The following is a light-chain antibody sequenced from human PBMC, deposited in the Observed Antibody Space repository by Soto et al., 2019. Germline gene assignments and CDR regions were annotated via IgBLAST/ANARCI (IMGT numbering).Light chain of an antibody. Sequence: QSALTQPASVCESPGQSMTISCTGSSSDVGGYHYVSWYQQHPGKAPLLIIYQVSHRPSGVSDRFSGSKSGNTASLTISGLQGEDEATYYCSSITSGHTYVFGTGTKVT. V-gene: IGLV2-14*03. CDR2: QVS. J-gene: IGLJ1*01. CDR3: SSITSGHTYV. CDR1: SSDVGGYHY.